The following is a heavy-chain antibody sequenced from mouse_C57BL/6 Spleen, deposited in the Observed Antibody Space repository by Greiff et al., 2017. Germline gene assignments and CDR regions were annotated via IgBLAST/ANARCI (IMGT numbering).Heavy chain of an antibody. D-gene: IGHD2-3*01. J-gene: IGHJ1*03. CDR3: ARHSDGYRGYFDV. CDR1: GFTFSDYY. V-gene: IGHV5-12*01. CDR2: ISNGGGST. Sequence: EVKVVESGGGLVQPGGSLKLSCAASGFTFSDYYMHWVRQTPEKRLEWVAYISNGGGSTYYPDTVQSRFTISRDNATNTLYLQMSRLKSEDEAMYYCARHSDGYRGYFDVWGTGTTVTVAS.